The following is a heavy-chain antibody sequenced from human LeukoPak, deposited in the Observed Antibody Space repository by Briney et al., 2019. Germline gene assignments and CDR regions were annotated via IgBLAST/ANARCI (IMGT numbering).Heavy chain of an antibody. D-gene: IGHD2/OR15-2a*01. Sequence: PSETLFLTCTVSGGSLSNYYWSWSRQPPGKGLEWIGYIYYSGSTSYYPSLESRVTISVDTSKAQFSLKLSSVTAADTAVYYCARHLRNSFFDYWGQGTLVTVSS. CDR1: GGSLSNYY. V-gene: IGHV4-59*08. CDR3: ARHLRNSFFDY. CDR2: IYYSGST. J-gene: IGHJ4*02.